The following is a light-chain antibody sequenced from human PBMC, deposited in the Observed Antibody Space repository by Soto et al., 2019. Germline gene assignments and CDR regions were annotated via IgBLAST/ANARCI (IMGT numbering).Light chain of an antibody. Sequence: EIVLTQSPATLSVSPGERATLSCRASQSVSSNLAWYQQKPGQAPRLLIYDASNRATGIPARFSGSGSGTDFTLTISSIETEDFAVYYCQKRSNWSITFGQGTRLEIK. V-gene: IGKV3-11*01. CDR3: QKRSNWSIT. CDR1: QSVSSN. CDR2: DAS. J-gene: IGKJ5*01.